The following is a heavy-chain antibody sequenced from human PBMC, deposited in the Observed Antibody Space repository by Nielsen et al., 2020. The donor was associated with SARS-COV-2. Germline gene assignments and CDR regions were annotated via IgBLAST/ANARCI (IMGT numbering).Heavy chain of an antibody. Sequence: SVKVSCKASGYTFTSYGISWVRQAPGQGLEWMGGIIPIFGTANYAQKFQGRVTITADESTSTAYMELSSLRSEDTAVYYCARGDTAMVPLDYWGQGTLVTVSS. CDR1: GYTFTSYG. V-gene: IGHV1-69*13. D-gene: IGHD5-18*01. CDR2: IIPIFGTA. J-gene: IGHJ4*02. CDR3: ARGDTAMVPLDY.